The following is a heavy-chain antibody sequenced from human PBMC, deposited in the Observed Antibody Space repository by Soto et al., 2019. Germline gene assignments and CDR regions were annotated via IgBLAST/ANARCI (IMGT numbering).Heavy chain of an antibody. CDR3: AKVRVAEPHYPRHGMDV. V-gene: IGHV3-30*18. CDR2: ISDDGNSK. Sequence: QVQLVESGGGVVQPGTSLTLSCAASGFTFSSYGMYWVRQAPGKGLEWVAVISDDGNSKYYADSVKGRFTMSRDNSKSTLYLQLSGLRPEETALYYCAKVRVAEPHYPRHGMDVWGQGTTVIVSS. D-gene: IGHD6-13*01. CDR1: GFTFSSYG. J-gene: IGHJ6*02.